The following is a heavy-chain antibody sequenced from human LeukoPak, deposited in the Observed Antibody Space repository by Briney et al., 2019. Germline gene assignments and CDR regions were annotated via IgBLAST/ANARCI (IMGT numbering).Heavy chain of an antibody. CDR1: GYSFTNYW. CDR2: IYPGDSDT. J-gene: IGHJ6*03. D-gene: IGHD3-22*01. V-gene: IGHV5-51*01. CDR3: ARRIYDTSGDYMDV. Sequence: GESLKISCKGSGYSFTNYWIGWVRQMPGKGLEWMGIIYPGDSDTIYSPSFQGRVTVSADKSISTAYLQWSSLKASDTAMYYCARRIYDTSGDYMDVWGKGTTVTVSS.